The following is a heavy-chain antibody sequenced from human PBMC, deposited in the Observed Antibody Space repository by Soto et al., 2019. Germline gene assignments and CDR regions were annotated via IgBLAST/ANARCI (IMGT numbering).Heavy chain of an antibody. V-gene: IGHV4-59*01. Sequence: SETLSLTCPVPGGSISNYYWSWIRQPPGKGLEWSGYIYNGGSTNYNPSLKSRVTISVDTSKNQFSLMLSSVTAADTAVYYCARAEVGETDFDYWGQGTLVTVSS. CDR3: ARAEVGETDFDY. CDR2: IYNGGST. CDR1: GGSISNYY. J-gene: IGHJ4*02. D-gene: IGHD3-10*01.